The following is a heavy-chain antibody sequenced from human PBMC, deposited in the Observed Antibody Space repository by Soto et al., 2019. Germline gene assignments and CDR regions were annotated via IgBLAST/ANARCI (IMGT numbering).Heavy chain of an antibody. CDR1: GYSFTSYW. J-gene: IGHJ4*02. D-gene: IGHD3-10*01. V-gene: IGHV5-51*01. CDR3: ARLTYYYGSGSYHLFDY. Sequence: GESLKISCXGSGYSFTSYWIGWVRQMPGKGLEWMGIIYPGDSDTRYSPSFQGQVTISADKSISTAYLQWSSLKASDTAMYYCARLTYYYGSGSYHLFDYWGQGTLVTVSS. CDR2: IYPGDSDT.